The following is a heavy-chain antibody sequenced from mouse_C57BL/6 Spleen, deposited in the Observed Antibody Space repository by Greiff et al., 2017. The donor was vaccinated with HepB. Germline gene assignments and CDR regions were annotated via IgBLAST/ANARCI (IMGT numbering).Heavy chain of an antibody. CDR3: ALYGNWGYFDY. CDR2: IDPSDSET. V-gene: IGHV1-52*01. J-gene: IGHJ2*01. CDR1: GYTFTSYW. Sequence: QVQLQQPGAELVRPGSSVKLSCKASGYTFTSYWMHWVKQSPIQGLEWIGNIDPSDSETHYNQKFKDKATLTVDKSSSTAYMQLSSLTSEDSAVYYCALYGNWGYFDYWGQGTTLTVSS. D-gene: IGHD2-10*02.